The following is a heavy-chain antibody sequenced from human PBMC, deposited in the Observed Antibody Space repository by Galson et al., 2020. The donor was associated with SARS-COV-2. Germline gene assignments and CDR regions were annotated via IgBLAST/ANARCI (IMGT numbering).Heavy chain of an antibody. J-gene: IGHJ3*02. CDR3: AILGFGYAFEM. CDR2: FHPEDGEI. V-gene: IGHV1-24*01. CDR1: GYTLTALP. Sequence: ASVKASCRVSGYTLTALPMHWVRQAPGKGLEWMGGFHPEDGEIVYAQSFQGRLILTEDTSTDTAYMELSSLRPEDTAVYYCAILGFGYAFEMWGQGTVVTVSS. D-gene: IGHD3-10*01.